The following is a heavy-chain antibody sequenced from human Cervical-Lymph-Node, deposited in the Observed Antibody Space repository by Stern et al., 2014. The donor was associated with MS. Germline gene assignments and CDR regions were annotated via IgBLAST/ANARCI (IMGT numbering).Heavy chain of an antibody. V-gene: IGHV1-46*03. CDR2: IHPNSGTT. CDR3: SRVQRERRALDHFDP. CDR1: GYRFTTHY. D-gene: IGHD1-1*01. J-gene: IGHJ5*02. Sequence: VQLVESGADVKKTGASVNVSCEASGYRFTTHYMHWIRQATLGGPAWVGMIHPNSGTTSSARQFQGRVIITRDTSTSTIYMELTDLRSEDTALYFCSRVQRERRALDHFDPWGQGTLVTVSS.